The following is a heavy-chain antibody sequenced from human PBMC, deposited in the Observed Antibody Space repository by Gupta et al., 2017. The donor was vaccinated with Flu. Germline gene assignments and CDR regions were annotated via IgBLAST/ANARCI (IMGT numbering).Heavy chain of an antibody. CDR3: AREGVLSPGWFDP. V-gene: IGHV4-59*01. D-gene: IGHD2-15*01. CDR2: IYHSGRT. Sequence: QVQLKVSGPGLVTPSETLSLTCTVSGGSISPCYWSWLRQPPGQGPEWIGYIYHSGRTQYNPALKSRVTMSVDTSKNQFSLRLSTVTAADTAIYSCAREGVLSPGWFDPWGQGVLVTVSS. CDR1: GGSISPCY. J-gene: IGHJ5*02.